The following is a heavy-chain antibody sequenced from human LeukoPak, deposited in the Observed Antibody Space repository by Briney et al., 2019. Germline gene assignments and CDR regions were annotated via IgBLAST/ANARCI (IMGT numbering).Heavy chain of an antibody. CDR3: AKDGITMMVVAYSYFDL. CDR1: GFTVSSNY. CDR2: ISGSGGST. J-gene: IGHJ2*01. D-gene: IGHD3-22*01. V-gene: IGHV3-23*01. Sequence: GGSLRLSCAASGFTVSSNYMSWVRQAPGKGLEWVSAISGSGGSTYYADSVKGRFTISRDNSKNTLYLQMNSLRAEDTAVYYCAKDGITMMVVAYSYFDLWGRGTLVTVSS.